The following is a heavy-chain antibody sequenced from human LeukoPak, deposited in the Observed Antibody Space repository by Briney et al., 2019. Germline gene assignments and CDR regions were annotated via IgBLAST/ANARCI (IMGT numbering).Heavy chain of an antibody. CDR1: GYSISSGYY. CDR2: IYHSGST. CDR3: ARVGFLEWLMPLFDY. D-gene: IGHD3-3*02. Sequence: SETLSLTCTVSGYSISSGYYWGWIRQPPGKGLEWIGSIYHSGSTYYNPSLKSRVTISVDTSKNQFSLKLSSVTAADTAVYYCARVGFLEWLMPLFDYWGQGTLVTVSS. V-gene: IGHV4-38-2*02. J-gene: IGHJ4*02.